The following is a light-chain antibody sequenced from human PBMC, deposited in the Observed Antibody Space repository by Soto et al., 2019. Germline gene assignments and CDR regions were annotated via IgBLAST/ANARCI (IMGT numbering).Light chain of an antibody. CDR3: QHYANWPLT. J-gene: IGKJ4*01. V-gene: IGKV3-15*01. Sequence: EILMTHSPATLSVSPGERATLSCSASQSVSSSYLAWYQQKPLQTPRLLIYDTSIRATGVPARFRGSASGTEFTLTITSLQSEDFAVYYCQHYANWPLTFGGGTKVDIK. CDR2: DTS. CDR1: QSVSSSY.